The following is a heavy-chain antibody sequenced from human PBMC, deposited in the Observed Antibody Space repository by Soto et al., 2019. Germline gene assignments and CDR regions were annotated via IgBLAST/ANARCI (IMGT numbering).Heavy chain of an antibody. J-gene: IGHJ4*02. CDR2: ISNTGGGT. CDR1: GFTFNNYA. CDR3: AKDRLAGNFDY. V-gene: IGHV3-23*01. Sequence: EVQLLDSGGGLVQPGGSLGLSCAASGFTFNNYAMNWVRQPPGMGLEWVATISNTGGGTYYADSVKGRFTISRDNSKNTLYLQMSSLRVEDTAVYYCAKDRLAGNFDYWGQGTQVTVSS.